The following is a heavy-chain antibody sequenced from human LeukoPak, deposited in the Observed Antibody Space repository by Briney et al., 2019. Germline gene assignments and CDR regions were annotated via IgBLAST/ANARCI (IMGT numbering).Heavy chain of an antibody. D-gene: IGHD6-6*01. CDR3: ARSKAARRQAPLDY. V-gene: IGHV4-4*07. CDR1: GGSISSYY. J-gene: IGHJ4*02. Sequence: PSETLSLTCTVSGGSISSYYWSWIRQPAGKGLEWIGRIYTSGSTNYNPSLKSRVTISVDKSKNQFSLKLSSVTAADTAVYYCARSKAARRQAPLDYWGQGTLVTVSS. CDR2: IYTSGST.